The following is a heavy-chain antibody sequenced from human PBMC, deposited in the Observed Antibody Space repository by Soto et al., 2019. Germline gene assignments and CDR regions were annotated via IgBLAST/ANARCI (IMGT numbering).Heavy chain of an antibody. V-gene: IGHV3-48*03. Sequence: PGGSLRLSCAASGFTFSSYEMNWVRQAPGKGLEWVSYISSSGSTIYYADSVKGRFTISRDNAKNSLYLQMNSLRAEDTAVYYCARATVRRRRLQFNYFDYWGQGTLVTVSS. CDR3: ARATVRRRRLQFNYFDY. CDR2: ISSSGSTI. J-gene: IGHJ4*02. D-gene: IGHD5-12*01. CDR1: GFTFSSYE.